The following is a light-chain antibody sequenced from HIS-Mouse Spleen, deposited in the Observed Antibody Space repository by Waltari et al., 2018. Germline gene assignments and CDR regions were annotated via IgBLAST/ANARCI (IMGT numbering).Light chain of an antibody. V-gene: IGLV3-21*02. CDR2: DDR. CDR1: NIGRKS. Sequence: SYVLTQPPSVSVAPGQTARITCGGNNIGRKSVHWYQQKPGQAPVLVVYDDRDRPSGIPERFSGSNSGNTATLTISRVEAGDEADYYCQVWDSSSDHVVFGGGTKLTVL. J-gene: IGLJ2*01. CDR3: QVWDSSSDHVV.